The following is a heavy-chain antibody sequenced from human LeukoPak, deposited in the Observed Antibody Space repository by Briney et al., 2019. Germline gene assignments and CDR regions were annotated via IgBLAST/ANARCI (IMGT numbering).Heavy chain of an antibody. D-gene: IGHD3-10*01. CDR1: GFTFSSYA. CDR3: ARGLYYPYYSMAV. J-gene: IGHJ6*03. V-gene: IGHV3-23*01. CDR2: ISDSGGGA. Sequence: GGSLRLSCAASGFTFSSYAMSWVRQAPGKGLEWVSGISDSGGGAYSADSVKGRFTISRDNSKNTLYLQMNSLRAEDTAVYYCARGLYYPYYSMAVWGKGPRSPSP.